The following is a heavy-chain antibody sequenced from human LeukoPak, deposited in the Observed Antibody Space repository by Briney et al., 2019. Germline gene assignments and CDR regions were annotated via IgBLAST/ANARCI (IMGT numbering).Heavy chain of an antibody. D-gene: IGHD3-3*01. V-gene: IGHV3-7*03. CDR3: ARDRITDFWSGYYTNYFDY. J-gene: IGHJ4*02. CDR2: INQDGSEK. Sequence: GSLRLSCAASGFTFDEYAMNWVRQAPGKGLEWVATINQDGSEKYYVDSVKGRFTISRDNAKNSLFLQMNSLRAEDTAVYYCARDRITDFWSGYYTNYFDYWGQGTLVTVSS. CDR1: GFTFDEYA.